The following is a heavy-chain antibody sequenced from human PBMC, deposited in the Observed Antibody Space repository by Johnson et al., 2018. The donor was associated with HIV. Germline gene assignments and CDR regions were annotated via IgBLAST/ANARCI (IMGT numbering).Heavy chain of an antibody. D-gene: IGHD2-15*01. CDR3: TKVGGGGFDI. V-gene: IGHV3-NL1*01. Sequence: VQLVESGGGVVQPGRSLRLSCAASGFTFSSYWMSWVRQAPGKGLEWVSVIYSGGSTDYADSVKGRFNISRDNAKNSLYLQMNSLTTEDTALYYCTKVGGGGFDIWGQGTMVTVCS. CDR1: GFTFSSYW. J-gene: IGHJ3*02. CDR2: IYSGGST.